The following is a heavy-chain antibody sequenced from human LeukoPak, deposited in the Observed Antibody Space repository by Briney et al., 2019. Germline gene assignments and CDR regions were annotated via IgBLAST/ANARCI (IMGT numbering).Heavy chain of an antibody. Sequence: GGSLRLSCAASGFTFSTYSMNWVRQAPGKGLEWVSYISGSSDTIYFADSVKGRFTISRDNAKNSLYLQMNSLRDEDTAVYYCARDNHGGSPSDCWGQGTLVTVSS. CDR1: GFTFSTYS. J-gene: IGHJ4*02. D-gene: IGHD4-23*01. CDR2: ISGSSDTI. CDR3: ARDNHGGSPSDC. V-gene: IGHV3-48*02.